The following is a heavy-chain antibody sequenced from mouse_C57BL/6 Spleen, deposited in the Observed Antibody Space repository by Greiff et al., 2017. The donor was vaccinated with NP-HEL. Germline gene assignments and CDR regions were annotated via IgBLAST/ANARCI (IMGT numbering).Heavy chain of an antibody. V-gene: IGHV7-3*01. CDR2: IRNKANGYTT. J-gene: IGHJ4*01. CDR1: GFTFTDYY. Sequence: EVHLVESGGGLVQPGGSLSLSCAASGFTFTDYYMSWVRQPPGKALEWLGFIRNKANGYTTEYSASVKGRFTISRDNSQSILYLQMNALRAEDSATYYCARRGRLYAMDYWGQGTSVTVSS. CDR3: ARRGRLYAMDY.